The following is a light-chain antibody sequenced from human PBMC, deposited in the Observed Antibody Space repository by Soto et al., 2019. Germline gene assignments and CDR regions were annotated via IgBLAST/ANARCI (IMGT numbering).Light chain of an antibody. CDR3: TSYSSSNTHVV. V-gene: IGLV2-14*03. J-gene: IGLJ2*01. CDR1: SSDVGDFNY. Sequence: QSALTQPASVSGSPGRPVTISCTGTSSDVGDFNYVSWYQHLPGRAPKLIIYDVTNRPSGISYRFSASKSGRTASLTTSGLQAEDEADYYCTSYSSSNTHVVFGGGTKLTVL. CDR2: DVT.